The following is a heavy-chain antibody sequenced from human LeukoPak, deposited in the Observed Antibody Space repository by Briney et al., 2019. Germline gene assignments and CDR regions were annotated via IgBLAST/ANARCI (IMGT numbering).Heavy chain of an antibody. CDR3: ARASSGWYGY. Sequence: SGGSLRLSCVVSGFTFSSYAMHWVRQAPGKGLEYVSAISSNGGSTYYANSVKGRFTISRDNSKNTLYLQIGSLRVEDMAVYYCARASSGWYGYWGQGTLVTVSS. CDR2: ISSNGGST. D-gene: IGHD6-19*01. V-gene: IGHV3-64*01. J-gene: IGHJ4*02. CDR1: GFTFSSYA.